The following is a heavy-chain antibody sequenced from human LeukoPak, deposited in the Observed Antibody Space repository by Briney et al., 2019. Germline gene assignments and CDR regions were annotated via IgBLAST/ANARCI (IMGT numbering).Heavy chain of an antibody. CDR2: INPNSGGT. D-gene: IGHD3-10*01. V-gene: IGHV1-2*02. CDR1: GYTFAGYY. J-gene: IGHJ6*02. Sequence: ASVKVSYKASGYTFAGYYIHWVRQAPGQGPEWMGWINPNSGGTNFAQKFQGRVTMTRDTSISTAYMELSRLRSDDTAVYYCSRTDGSGLYYYYSGMDFWGQGTTVTVSS. CDR3: SRTDGSGLYYYYSGMDF.